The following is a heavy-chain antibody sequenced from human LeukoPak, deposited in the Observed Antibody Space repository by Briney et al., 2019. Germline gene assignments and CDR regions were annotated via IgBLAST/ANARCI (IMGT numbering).Heavy chain of an antibody. CDR3: ATYYEILTAHTFDS. V-gene: IGHV4-4*02. Sequence: PSGTLSLTCAVSGGSISSSNWWSWVRQPPEKGLEWIGEVHPDGNTKYNPSLKSRVAVSMDRTKNQVSLKMTSVTAADTAVYYCATYYEILTAHTFDSWGQGTLVTVSS. CDR2: VHPDGNT. CDR1: GGSISSSNW. D-gene: IGHD3-9*01. J-gene: IGHJ4*02.